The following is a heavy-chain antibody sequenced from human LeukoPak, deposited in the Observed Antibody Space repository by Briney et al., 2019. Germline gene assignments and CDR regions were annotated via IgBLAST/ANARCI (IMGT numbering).Heavy chain of an antibody. D-gene: IGHD6-13*01. Sequence: GGSLRLSCAASGFTFSSYAMHWVRQAPGKGLEYVSAISSNGGSTYYANSVKGRFTISRDNSKNTLYLQMGSLRAEDMAVYYCARDGGIAAAGTPTNWFDPWGQGTLVTVSS. V-gene: IGHV3-64*01. J-gene: IGHJ5*02. CDR3: ARDGGIAAAGTPTNWFDP. CDR2: ISSNGGST. CDR1: GFTFSSYA.